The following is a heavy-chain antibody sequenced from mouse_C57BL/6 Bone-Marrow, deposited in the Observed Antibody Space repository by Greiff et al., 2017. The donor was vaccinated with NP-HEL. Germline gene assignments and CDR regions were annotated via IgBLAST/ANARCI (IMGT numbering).Heavy chain of an antibody. CDR1: GFTFSDYG. V-gene: IGHV5-17*01. CDR2: ISSGSSTI. CDR3: AKNCTYDYDWYFDV. D-gene: IGHD2-4*01. Sequence: EVMLVESGGGLVKPGGSLKLSCAASGFTFSDYGMHWVRQAPEKGLEWVAYISSGSSTIYYADTVKGRFTISRDNAKNTLFLQMTSLRSEDTAMYYCAKNCTYDYDWYFDVWGTGTTVTVSS. J-gene: IGHJ1*03.